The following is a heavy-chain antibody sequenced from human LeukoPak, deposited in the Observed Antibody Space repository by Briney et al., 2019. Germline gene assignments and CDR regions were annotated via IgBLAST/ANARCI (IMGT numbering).Heavy chain of an antibody. D-gene: IGHD3-9*01. J-gene: IGHJ4*02. CDR1: GFTFSSYS. CDR3: ARVRPGYWLDY. V-gene: IGHV3-48*02. Sequence: PGGSLRLSCAASGFTFSSYSMNWVRQAPGKGLEWVSYISSSSTIYYADSVKGRFTISRDNAKNSLYLQMNSLRDEDTAVYYCARVRPGYWLDYWGQGTLVTVSS. CDR2: ISSSSTI.